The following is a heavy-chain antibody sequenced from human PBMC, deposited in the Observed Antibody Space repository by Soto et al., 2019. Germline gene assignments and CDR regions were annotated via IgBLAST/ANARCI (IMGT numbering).Heavy chain of an antibody. CDR3: ARDAYYLDSRGSYYFGY. Sequence: GASLRVSCAASGFTFSIYSMNCLSQAPGKGLEWFSSTSSGSTYIYYADSVKGRFTISRDSAKNSLFLQSNSLGAEDTAVYYCARDAYYLDSRGSYYFGYWGQGT. D-gene: IGHD3-22*01. J-gene: IGHJ4*02. CDR2: TSSGSTYI. CDR1: GFTFSIYS. V-gene: IGHV3-21*01.